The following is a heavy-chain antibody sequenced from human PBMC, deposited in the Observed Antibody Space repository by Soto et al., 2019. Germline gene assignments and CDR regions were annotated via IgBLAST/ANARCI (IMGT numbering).Heavy chain of an antibody. CDR3: AKGGSTSCYSQIDY. CDR1: GFTFSSYA. CDR2: ISGSGDTT. Sequence: EVQLLESGGGLVQPGGSLRLSCAASGFTFSSYAMSWVHQAPGKGLEWVSAISGSGDTTYYTKSVKGRFTVSRDNSKNSLYLQLNSLRAEDTAVYYCAKGGSTSCYSQIDYWGQGTLVTVSS. J-gene: IGHJ4*02. V-gene: IGHV3-23*01. D-gene: IGHD2-2*02.